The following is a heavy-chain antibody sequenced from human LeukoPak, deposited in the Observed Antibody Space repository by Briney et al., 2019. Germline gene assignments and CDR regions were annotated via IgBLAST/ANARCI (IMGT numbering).Heavy chain of an antibody. CDR1: GFTFSSYA. J-gene: IGHJ4*02. D-gene: IGHD2-2*01. V-gene: IGHV3-23*01. CDR2: ISGSGGST. Sequence: GGSLRLSCAASGFTFSSYAMSWIRQAPGKGLEWVSAISGSGGSTYYADSVKGRFTISRDNSKNTLYLQMNSLRAEDTAVYYCAKDAPVNIVVVPAANSWGQGTLVTVSS. CDR3: AKDAPVNIVVVPAANS.